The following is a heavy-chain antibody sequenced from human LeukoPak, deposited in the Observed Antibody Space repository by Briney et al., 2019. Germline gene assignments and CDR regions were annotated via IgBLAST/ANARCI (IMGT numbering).Heavy chain of an antibody. D-gene: IGHD2-21*01. Sequence: PGGCLRLSWAPAAFTFSSYTMNWVRQAPGKGLDWVSSISSISSYIYYADSVKGRFNIYRDNDKNSLYLQMNSLRAEDTAVYYCARDLWHIARYGHYMAVWGKGTTVTISS. V-gene: IGHV3-21*01. J-gene: IGHJ6*03. CDR2: ISSISSYI. CDR1: AFTFSSYT. CDR3: ARDLWHIARYGHYMAV.